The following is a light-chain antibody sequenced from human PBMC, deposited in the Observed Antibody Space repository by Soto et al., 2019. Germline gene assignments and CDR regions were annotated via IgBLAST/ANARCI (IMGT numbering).Light chain of an antibody. CDR2: DVT. CDR1: SSDIGRYNF. J-gene: IGLJ2*01. CDR3: CSYAGPDPH. Sequence: QSALTQPRSVSGSPGQSVTISCTATSSDIGRYNFVSWYQHHPGKAPKLIIFDVTKRPSGVPDRFSGSKSGNTASLTISGLQAEDEAGYYCCSYAGPDPHVGGGTKLTVL. V-gene: IGLV2-11*01.